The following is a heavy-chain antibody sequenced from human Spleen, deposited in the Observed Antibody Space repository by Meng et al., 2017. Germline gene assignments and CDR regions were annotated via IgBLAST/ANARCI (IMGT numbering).Heavy chain of an antibody. J-gene: IGHJ2*01. Sequence: VQLVQSGAEVKKPGSSVKVHCKASGGTFSSCAISWVRQAPGQGLEWMGGIIPIFGTANYAQKFQGRVTITADKSTSTAYMELSSLRSEDTAVYYCARFHAVGATNVWYFDLWGRGTLVTVSS. CDR3: ARFHAVGATNVWYFDL. V-gene: IGHV1-69*06. D-gene: IGHD1-26*01. CDR1: GGTFSSCA. CDR2: IIPIFGTA.